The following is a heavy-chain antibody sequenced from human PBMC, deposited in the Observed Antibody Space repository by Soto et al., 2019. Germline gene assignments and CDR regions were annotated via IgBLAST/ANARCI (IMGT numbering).Heavy chain of an antibody. CDR3: ARDPSHSGYDH. CDR2: INPNSGGT. V-gene: IGHV1-2*04. Sequence: QVQLVQSGAEVKKPGASVKVSCKASGYTFTGYYMHWVRQAPGQGLEWMGWINPNSGGTNYAQKFQGWVTMSADTSTSTAYMELGRLRSDDTAVYYCARDPSHSGYDHWGQGTLVTVSS. J-gene: IGHJ5*02. CDR1: GYTFTGYY. D-gene: IGHD5-12*01.